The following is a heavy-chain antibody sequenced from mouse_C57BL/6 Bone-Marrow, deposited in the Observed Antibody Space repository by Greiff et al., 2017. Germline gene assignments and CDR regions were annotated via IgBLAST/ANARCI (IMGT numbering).Heavy chain of an antibody. D-gene: IGHD2-5*01. CDR2: INPGSGGT. V-gene: IGHV1-54*01. Sequence: QVQLQQSGAELVRPGTSVKVSCKASGYAFTNYLIEWVKQRPGQGLEWIGVINPGSGGTNYNEKFKGKATLTADKSSSTAYMQLSSLTSEDSAVYFCARRDSNYGDAMDYWGQGTSVTVSS. CDR1: GYAFTNYL. J-gene: IGHJ4*01. CDR3: ARRDSNYGDAMDY.